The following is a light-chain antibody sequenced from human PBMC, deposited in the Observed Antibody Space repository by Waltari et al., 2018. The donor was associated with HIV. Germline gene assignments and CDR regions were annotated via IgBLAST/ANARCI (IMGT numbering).Light chain of an antibody. CDR1: SSNLGSNI. J-gene: IGLJ3*02. CDR2: SNN. V-gene: IGLV1-44*01. CDR3: AAWDDSLNAWV. Sequence: QSVLTQPPSASGTPGQRVSTPCSGRSSNLGSNIVKWYQQPPGTAPKLLIYSNNQRPSGVPDRFSGSKSGTSASLAISGLQSEDEADYYCAAWDDSLNAWVFGGGTKLTV.